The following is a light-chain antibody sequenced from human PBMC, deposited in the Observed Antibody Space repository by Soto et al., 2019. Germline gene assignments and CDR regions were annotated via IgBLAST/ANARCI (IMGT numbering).Light chain of an antibody. Sequence: DIQMTQSPSTLSASVGDRVTITCRASQTIGTWLAWYQHKPGKAPKLLIYDASSLESGVPSRFSGSGSGTEFTLTISSLQPDDFATYYCQHYNSYSGTFGQGTKVEI. J-gene: IGKJ1*01. CDR2: DAS. CDR1: QTIGTW. CDR3: QHYNSYSGT. V-gene: IGKV1-5*01.